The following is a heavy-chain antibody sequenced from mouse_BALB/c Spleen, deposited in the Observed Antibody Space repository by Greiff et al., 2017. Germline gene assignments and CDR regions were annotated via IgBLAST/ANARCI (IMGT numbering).Heavy chain of an antibody. J-gene: IGHJ3*01. CDR2: IRNKANGYTT. V-gene: IGHV7-3*02. CDR3: ARMITAFAY. Sequence: EVMLVESGGGLVQPGGSLRLSCATSGFTFTDYYMSWVRQPPGKALEWLGFIRNKANGYTTEYSASVKGRFTISRDNSQSILYLQMNTLRAEDSATYYCARMITAFAYWGQGTLVTVSA. CDR1: GFTFTDYY. D-gene: IGHD2-4*01.